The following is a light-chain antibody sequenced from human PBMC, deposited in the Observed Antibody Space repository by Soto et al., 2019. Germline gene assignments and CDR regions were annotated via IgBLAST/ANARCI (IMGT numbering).Light chain of an antibody. V-gene: IGLV2-14*01. Sequence: QSVLTQPASVSGSPGQSITISCTGTSSDVGDYNYVSWYQQHPDKAPKVMIYDVGNRPSGVSNRFSGSKSGNTASLTISGLQAEDEDDYYCSSYTSSGHYVFVTGSKVXVL. CDR2: DVG. CDR1: SSDVGDYNY. CDR3: SSYTSSGHYV. J-gene: IGLJ1*01.